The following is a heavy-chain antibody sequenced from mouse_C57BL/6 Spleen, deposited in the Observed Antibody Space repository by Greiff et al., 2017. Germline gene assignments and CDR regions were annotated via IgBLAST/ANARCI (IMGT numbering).Heavy chain of an antibody. V-gene: IGHV1-47*01. CDR2: FHPYNDDT. CDR1: GYTFTTYP. J-gene: IGHJ2*01. Sequence: QVQLQQSGAELVKPGASVKMSCKASGYTFTTYPIEWMKQNHGKSLEWIGNFHPYNDDTKYNEKFKGKATLTVEKSSSTVYLELSRLTSDDSAVYDCAWAGGLRQGYYFDYWGQGTTLTVSS. CDR3: AWAGGLRQGYYFDY. D-gene: IGHD2-2*01.